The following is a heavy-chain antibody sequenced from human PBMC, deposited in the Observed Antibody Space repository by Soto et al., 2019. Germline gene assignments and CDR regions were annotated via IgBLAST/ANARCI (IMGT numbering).Heavy chain of an antibody. D-gene: IGHD2-8*02. CDR2: INMDGSST. V-gene: IGHV3-74*01. Sequence: EVQLVESGGGLVQPGGSLRLSCAASGFTFSNDWMHWVRQAAGKGLVWVSRINMDGSSTNYADSVKGRFTISRDNAKNTPYLQMNSLRVDDTAIYFCARGPRGVYGNDYWGQGALFTVSS. CDR1: GFTFSNDW. CDR3: ARGPRGVYGNDY. J-gene: IGHJ4*02.